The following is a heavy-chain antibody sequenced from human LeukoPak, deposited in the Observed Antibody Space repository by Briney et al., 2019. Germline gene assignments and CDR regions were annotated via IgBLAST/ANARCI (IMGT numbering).Heavy chain of an antibody. D-gene: IGHD3-22*01. CDR3: ARGEYYYDSSGYTGFDP. Sequence: SETLSLTCTVSGGSISSYYWSWIRQPPGKGLEWIGYMYYSGSTNYNPSLKSRVTISVDTSKNQFSLKLSSVTAADTAVYYCARGEYYYDSSGYTGFDPWGQGTLVTVSS. V-gene: IGHV4-59*01. CDR2: MYYSGST. J-gene: IGHJ5*02. CDR1: GGSISSYY.